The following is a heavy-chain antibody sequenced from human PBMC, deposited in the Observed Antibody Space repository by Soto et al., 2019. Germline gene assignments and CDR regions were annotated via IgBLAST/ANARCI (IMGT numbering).Heavy chain of an antibody. J-gene: IGHJ3*01. CDR3: ARRGNDARGGDAFDV. V-gene: IGHV5-51*01. D-gene: IGHD3-10*01. CDR2: IYLGDSDT. CDR1: GYSITTNW. Sequence: GESLNISCKVSGYSITTNWIAWVRRMPGKGLEWMGFIYLGDSDTKYSPSFEGQVTFSADKSIGTAYLHWSSLKASDTAIYYCARRGNDARGGDAFDVWGQGKMVTVSS.